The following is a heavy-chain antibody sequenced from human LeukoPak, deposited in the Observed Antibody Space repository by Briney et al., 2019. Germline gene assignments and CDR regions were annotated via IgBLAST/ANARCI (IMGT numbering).Heavy chain of an antibody. J-gene: IGHJ3*02. Sequence: ASETLSLTCTVSGGSISGYYWNWVRQTPGKGLEWIGYVYSSGTTKYNAALKRRVTISVDTSKNQFSLKMNSVTAPDTAVYYCARDGYPYAFDIWGQGTMVTVSS. CDR3: ARDGYPYAFDI. CDR1: GGSISGYY. V-gene: IGHV4-59*12. D-gene: IGHD5-12*01. CDR2: VYSSGTT.